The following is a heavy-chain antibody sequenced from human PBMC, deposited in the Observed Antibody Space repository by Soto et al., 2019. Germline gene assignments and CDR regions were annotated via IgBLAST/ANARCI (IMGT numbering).Heavy chain of an antibody. CDR1: GYTFTSYG. CDR2: ISAYNGNT. J-gene: IGHJ6*02. Sequence: QVQLVQSGAEVKKPGASVKVSCKASGYTFTSYGISWVRQAPGQGLEWMGWISAYNGNTNYAQKLQGRVTMTTDTSTSTAYMEVRSLRSDDTAVYYCGGGAYSSSWYRGYYYYGMDVWGQGTTVTVSS. V-gene: IGHV1-18*01. D-gene: IGHD6-13*01. CDR3: GGGAYSSSWYRGYYYYGMDV.